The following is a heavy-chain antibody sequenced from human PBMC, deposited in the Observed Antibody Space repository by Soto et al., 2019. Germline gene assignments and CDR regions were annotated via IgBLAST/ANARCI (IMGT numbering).Heavy chain of an antibody. D-gene: IGHD1-1*01. CDR1: GFTFSSYA. Sequence: QVQLVESGGGVVQPGRSLRLSCAASGFTFSSYAMHWVRQAPGKGLGWVAVIAYDGRNKYYADSVKGRFTISRDNSKNTLYLQMNSLRIEDTAVYYCARELGRVFDYWGQGTLVTVPS. CDR2: IAYDGRNK. V-gene: IGHV3-30*04. CDR3: ARELGRVFDY. J-gene: IGHJ4*02.